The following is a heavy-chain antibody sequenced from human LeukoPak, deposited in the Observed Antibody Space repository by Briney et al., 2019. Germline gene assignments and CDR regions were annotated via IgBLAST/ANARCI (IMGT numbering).Heavy chain of an antibody. D-gene: IGHD1-26*01. J-gene: IGHJ4*02. CDR3: ARVPAFGVGASRDYFDY. CDR2: IRYDGSNK. V-gene: IGHV3-30*02. CDR1: GFTFSSYG. Sequence: PGGSLRLSCAASGFTFSSYGMHWVRQAPGKGLEWVAFIRYDGSNKYYADSVKGRFTISRDNSKNSLYLQMNSLRAEDTAVYYCARVPAFGVGASRDYFDYWGQGTLVTVSS.